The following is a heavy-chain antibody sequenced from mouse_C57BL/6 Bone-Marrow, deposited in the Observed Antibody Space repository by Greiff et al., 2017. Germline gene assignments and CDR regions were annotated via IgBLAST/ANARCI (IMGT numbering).Heavy chain of an antibody. D-gene: IGHD2-4*01. CDR1: GYTFTNYW. CDR2: MHPNGGSP. Sequence: QVQLQQPGAELVKPGASVKLSCKASGYTFTNYWMHWVKPRPGQGLEWIGMMHPNGGSPDYNEKFKSEATLSVDKSSRTVYMELSRLTSEDSAVYYCARSYDYDDYTMDYGGQGTSVTVSS. J-gene: IGHJ4*01. V-gene: IGHV1-64*01. CDR3: ARSYDYDDYTMDY.